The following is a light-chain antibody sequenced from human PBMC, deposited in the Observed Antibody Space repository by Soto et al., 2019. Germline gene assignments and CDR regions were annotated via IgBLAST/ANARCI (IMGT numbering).Light chain of an antibody. CDR3: QQYNSAPLT. J-gene: IGKJ4*01. CDR2: ATS. CDR1: QGIAPY. Sequence: DVQMTQSPSSLSAFVGDRVTITCRASQGIAPYLGWFQQKPGKVPKLLIYATSTLQSGVAYRFSGSGSGTDYTLTINSLQPEDVGTYYWQQYNSAPLTFGGGTKVEI. V-gene: IGKV1-27*01.